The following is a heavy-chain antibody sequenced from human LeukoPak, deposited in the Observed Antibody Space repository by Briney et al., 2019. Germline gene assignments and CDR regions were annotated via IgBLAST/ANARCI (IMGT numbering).Heavy chain of an antibody. J-gene: IGHJ4*02. CDR2: IAADGGVK. CDR1: GFTFHDHG. V-gene: IGHV3-30*18. Sequence: PGGSLRLSCAASGFTFHDHGMDWVRQAPGKGLEWVAVIAADGGVKQYADFVKGRFSLSRDNSKNTLYLQMNSLRAEDTAVYYCAKDLYHGGYWGQGTLVTVPS. D-gene: IGHD2-2*01. CDR3: AKDLYHGGY.